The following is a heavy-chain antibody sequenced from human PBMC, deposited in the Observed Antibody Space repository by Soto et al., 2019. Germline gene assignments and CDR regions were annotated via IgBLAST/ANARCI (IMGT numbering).Heavy chain of an antibody. CDR3: ARVRYDILTGGNTYYYYGMDV. CDR1: GYVFTGFY. Sequence: RASVKVSCKASGYVFTGFYLHWVRQAPGQGLEWMGWISAYNGNTNYAQKLQGRVTMTTDTSTSTAYMGLRSLRSDDTAVYYCARVRYDILTGGNTYYYYGMDVWGQGTTVTVSS. CDR2: ISAYNGNT. V-gene: IGHV1-18*04. D-gene: IGHD3-9*01. J-gene: IGHJ6*02.